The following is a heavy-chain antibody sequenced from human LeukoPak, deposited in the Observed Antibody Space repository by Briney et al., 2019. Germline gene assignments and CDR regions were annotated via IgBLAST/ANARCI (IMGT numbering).Heavy chain of an antibody. Sequence: GGSLRLSCAASGFVFTDYDFHWIRQAPGKGLEWLTITSFDGSNTYYANSVKGRFTFSRDNSKNTVYLQMNSLTAEDTAIYFCARGPMGWYFDSWGHGTLVTVSS. D-gene: IGHD1-14*01. J-gene: IGHJ4*01. CDR1: GFVFTDYD. CDR2: TSFDGSNT. V-gene: IGHV3-30*03. CDR3: ARGPMGWYFDS.